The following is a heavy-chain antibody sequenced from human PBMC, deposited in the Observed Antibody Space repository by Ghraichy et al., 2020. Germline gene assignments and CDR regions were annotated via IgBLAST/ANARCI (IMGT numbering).Heavy chain of an antibody. CDR2: INHSGST. J-gene: IGHJ3*02. Sequence: SETLSLTCAVYGGSFSGYYWSWIRQPPGKGLEWIGEINHSGSTNYNPSLKSRVTISVDTSKNQFSLKLSSVTAADTAVYYCASPNYYDSSGYYQVYDAFDIWGQGTMVTVSS. CDR1: GGSFSGYY. CDR3: ASPNYYDSSGYYQVYDAFDI. V-gene: IGHV4-34*01. D-gene: IGHD3-22*01.